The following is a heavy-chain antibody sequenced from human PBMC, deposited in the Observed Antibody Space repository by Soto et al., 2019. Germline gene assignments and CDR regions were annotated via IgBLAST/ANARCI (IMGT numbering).Heavy chain of an antibody. CDR1: GGSISSSSYY. D-gene: IGHD1-26*01. CDR3: ARPEGGYYVMDV. Sequence: QLQLQESGPGLVKPSETLSLTCTVSGGSISSSSYYWGWIRQPPGKGLEWIGSIYYSGSTYYNPSLKSRVTISVDTSKNQFSLKLSSVTAADTAVYYCARPEGGYYVMDVWGQGTTVTVSS. CDR2: IYYSGST. V-gene: IGHV4-39*01. J-gene: IGHJ6*02.